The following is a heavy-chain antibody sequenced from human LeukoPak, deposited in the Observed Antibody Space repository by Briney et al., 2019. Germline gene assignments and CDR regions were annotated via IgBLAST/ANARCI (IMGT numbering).Heavy chain of an antibody. J-gene: IGHJ5*02. CDR2: IYYSGSTNYNT. D-gene: IGHD6-6*01. CDR3: ASKCVVMRGNSSSSAGNWFDP. V-gene: IGHV4-59*01. CDR1: GGSISNYY. Sequence: SETLSLTCTVSGGSISNYYWSWIRQPPGKGLEWIGYIYYSGSTNYNTNYNPSLISRVTISVDTSKNQFSLKLSSVTAADTAVYYCASKCVVMRGNSSSSAGNWFDPWGQGTLVTVSS.